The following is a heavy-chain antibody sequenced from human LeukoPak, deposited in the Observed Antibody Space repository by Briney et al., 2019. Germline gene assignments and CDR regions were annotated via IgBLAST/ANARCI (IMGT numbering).Heavy chain of an antibody. Sequence: SETLSLTCTVSGGSINSGGYHWNWIRQHPGKGLEWIGYIYYSGSTYYNPSLKSRLSISIDTSKNQFSLKLSSVTAADTAVYYCARDYYDGTGYHVFDIWGQGTMVTVSS. D-gene: IGHD3-22*01. CDR2: IYYSGST. V-gene: IGHV4-31*03. CDR1: GGSINSGGYH. CDR3: ARDYYDGTGYHVFDI. J-gene: IGHJ3*02.